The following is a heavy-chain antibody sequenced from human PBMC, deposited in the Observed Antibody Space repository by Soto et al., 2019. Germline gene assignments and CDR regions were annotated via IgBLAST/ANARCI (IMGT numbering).Heavy chain of an antibody. CDR1: GGTFSSYA. CDR2: IIPIFGTA. Sequence: ASVKVSCKASGGTFSSYAISWVRQAPGQGLEWMGGIIPIFGTANYAQKFQGRVTITADESTSTAYMELSSLRSEDTAVYYCARSHIVVVTAPYYYYGMDVWGQGTTVTVSS. J-gene: IGHJ6*02. D-gene: IGHD2-21*02. CDR3: ARSHIVVVTAPYYYYGMDV. V-gene: IGHV1-69*13.